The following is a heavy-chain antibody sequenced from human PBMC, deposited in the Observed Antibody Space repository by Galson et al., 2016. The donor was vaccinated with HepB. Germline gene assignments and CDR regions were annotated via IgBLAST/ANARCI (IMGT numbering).Heavy chain of an antibody. V-gene: IGHV1-18*01. CDR3: ATTKTNCLSISCHEDY. D-gene: IGHD2-2*01. CDR2: ISPYNGHT. CDR1: GYTLTTYA. Sequence: SVKVSCKASGYTLTTYAFTWVRQAPGQGLEWMGWISPYNGHTYYAQRLQGRLTLTTDTSTSTAYMELRSLRSDDSALYYCATTKTNCLSISCHEDYWGQGTLVTVSS. J-gene: IGHJ4*02.